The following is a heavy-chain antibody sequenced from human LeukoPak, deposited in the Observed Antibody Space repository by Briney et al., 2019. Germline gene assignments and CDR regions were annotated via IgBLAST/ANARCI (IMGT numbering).Heavy chain of an antibody. CDR2: MNQDGSAK. CDR3: ATYTHWVAGDV. D-gene: IGHD3-16*01. J-gene: IGHJ6*02. V-gene: IGHV3-7*01. Sequence: GGSLRLSCAASGFTFSDSWMSWVRQAPGKGLEWVANMNQDGSAKGYVDSVKGRFTISRDNARNSLYLQMSSLRPEDTAVYYCATYTHWVAGDVWGQGTTVTISS. CDR1: GFTFSDSW.